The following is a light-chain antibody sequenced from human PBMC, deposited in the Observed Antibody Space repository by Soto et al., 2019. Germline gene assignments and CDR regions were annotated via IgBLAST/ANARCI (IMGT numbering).Light chain of an antibody. J-gene: IGKJ2*01. V-gene: IGKV1-5*01. CDR3: QQYDSSSPT. CDR2: DAS. Sequence: DIQMTQSPSTLSASVGDGVTITCRASQNISVWLAWYQQRPGKAPKFLMYDASSLETGVPSRFSRSGSGTEFTLTIRSLQPDDSATYYCQQYDSSSPTFGQGTKLEIK. CDR1: QNISVW.